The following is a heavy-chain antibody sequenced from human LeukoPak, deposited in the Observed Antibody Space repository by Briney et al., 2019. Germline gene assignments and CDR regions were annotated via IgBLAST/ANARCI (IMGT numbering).Heavy chain of an antibody. CDR1: GFTFSSFV. Sequence: QPGGSLRLSCAASGFTFSSFVMSWVRQAPGKGLEWVSGSSGGSTYYADSVKGRFTISRDNAKNSLYLQMNSLRAEDTAVYYCARDRGGYYDYVWGSLDYWGQGTLVTVSS. J-gene: IGHJ4*02. D-gene: IGHD3-16*01. V-gene: IGHV3-23*01. CDR2: SSGGST. CDR3: ARDRGGYYDYVWGSLDY.